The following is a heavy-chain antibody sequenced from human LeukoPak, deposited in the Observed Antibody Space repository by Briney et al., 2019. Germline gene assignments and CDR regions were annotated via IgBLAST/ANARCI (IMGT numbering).Heavy chain of an antibody. V-gene: IGHV4-34*01. D-gene: IGHD2-21*01. CDR1: GGSFSGYY. J-gene: IGHJ4*02. CDR3: ARGPARLDY. Sequence: SETLSLTCAVYGGSFSGYYWSWIRQPPGKGLEWIGEINHSGSTNYNPSLKSRVTISVDTSKNQFSLKLSSVTAADTAVYYCARGPARLDYWGQGTLVTVSS. CDR2: INHSGST.